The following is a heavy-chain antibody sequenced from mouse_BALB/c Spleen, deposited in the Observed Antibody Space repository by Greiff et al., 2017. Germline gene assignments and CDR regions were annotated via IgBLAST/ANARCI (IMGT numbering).Heavy chain of an antibody. J-gene: IGHJ3*01. CDR2: ISYDGSN. CDR3: ARDRVGAWFAY. Sequence: EVKLVESGPGLVKPSQSLSLTCSVTGYSITSGYYWNWIRQFPGNKLEWMGYISYDGSNNYNPSLKNRISITRDTSKNQFFLKLNSVTTEDTATYYCARDRVGAWFAYWGQGTLVTVSA. CDR1: GYSITSGYY. D-gene: IGHD1-1*02. V-gene: IGHV3-6*02.